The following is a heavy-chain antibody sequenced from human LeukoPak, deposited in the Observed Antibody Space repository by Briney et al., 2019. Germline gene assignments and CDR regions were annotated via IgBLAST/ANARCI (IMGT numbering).Heavy chain of an antibody. D-gene: IGHD2-15*01. CDR2: IIPILGIA. Sequence: SVKVSCKASGGTFSSYAISWVRQAPGQGLEWMGRIIPILGIANYAQKFQGRVTITADKSTSTAYMELSSLRSEDTAVYYCAREPSTEVHSRYCSGGSCYHSPDFDYWGQGTLVTVSS. CDR3: AREPSTEVHSRYCSGGSCYHSPDFDY. CDR1: GGTFSSYA. J-gene: IGHJ4*02. V-gene: IGHV1-69*04.